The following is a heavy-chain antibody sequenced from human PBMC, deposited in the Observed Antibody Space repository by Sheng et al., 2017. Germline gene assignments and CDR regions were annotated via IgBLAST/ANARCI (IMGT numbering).Heavy chain of an antibody. V-gene: IGHV4-30-4*08. CDR2: IRYSGNT. CDR3: ARVNLDYGGVYAWHSKNWLDP. CDR1: VPPSTVVITT. J-gene: IGHJ5*02. Sequence: QVQLQESGPGLVKPSQTLVPSPALSLVPPSTVVITTGAGSASPPGKGLEWLGDIRYSGNTHFSPSLKSRPDPISRHVQEQFSLKLSSVTAADTAVYYCARVNLDYGGVYAWHSKNWLDPWGQGTLVTVSS. D-gene: IGHD4-17*01.